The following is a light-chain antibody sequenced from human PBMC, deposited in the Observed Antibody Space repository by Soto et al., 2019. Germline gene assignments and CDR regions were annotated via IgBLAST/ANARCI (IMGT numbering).Light chain of an antibody. CDR1: QDISIN. V-gene: IGKV1-9*01. J-gene: IGKJ2*01. CDR3: QQLHSYPYT. Sequence: IQLTQSPSSLSASVGDRVTITCRASQDISINLAWYHQIPGKAPKVLISGASAVQTGVPSEFSGSGSGTDFTLTISSLQPEHFAPYYCQQLHSYPYTFGHGTKLEI. CDR2: GAS.